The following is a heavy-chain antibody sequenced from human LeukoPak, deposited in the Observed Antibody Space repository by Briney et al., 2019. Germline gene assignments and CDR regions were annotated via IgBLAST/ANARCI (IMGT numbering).Heavy chain of an antibody. J-gene: IGHJ6*02. CDR2: VNHSGST. Sequence: SETLSLTCTVSGGSISSYYWSWIRQPPRKGLEWIGEVNHSGSTNYNPSPKSRVTISVDTSKNQFSLKLSSVAAADTAVYYCARGRRGIVVVPAAPMGHYYYYGMDVWGQGTTVTVSS. D-gene: IGHD2-2*01. CDR1: GGSISSYY. V-gene: IGHV4-34*01. CDR3: ARGRRGIVVVPAAPMGHYYYYGMDV.